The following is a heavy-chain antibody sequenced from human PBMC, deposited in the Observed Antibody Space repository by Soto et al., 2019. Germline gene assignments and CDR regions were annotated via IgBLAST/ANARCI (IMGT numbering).Heavy chain of an antibody. CDR2: ISYSAKKT. CDR1: GFTFNTYV. D-gene: IGHD1-7*01. V-gene: IGHV3-23*01. CDR3: ARRGRTATTNWGAFDV. J-gene: IGHJ3*01. Sequence: EVQLLESGGGLVQPGGSLRLSCAASGFTFNTYVMNWVRQAPGKGLEWVSTISYSAKKTHYADSVKGRFTISRDNSRDSLFLQMNSLRADDAAVYYCARRGRTATTNWGAFDVWGQGTMVTVSS.